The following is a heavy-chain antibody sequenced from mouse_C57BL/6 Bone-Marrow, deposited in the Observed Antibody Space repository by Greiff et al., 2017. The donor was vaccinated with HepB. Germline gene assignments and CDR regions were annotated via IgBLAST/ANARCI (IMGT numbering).Heavy chain of an antibody. V-gene: IGHV14-1*01. CDR1: GFNIKDYY. J-gene: IGHJ4*01. CDR2: IDPEDGDT. D-gene: IGHD1-1*01. Sequence: VQLKESGAELVRPGASVKLSCTASGFNIKDYYMHWVKQRPEQGLEWIGRIDPEDGDTEYAPKFQGKATMTADTSSNTAYLQLSSLTSEDTAVYYCTTWGYYGSSEEGYAMDYWGQGTSVTVSS. CDR3: TTWGYYGSSEEGYAMDY.